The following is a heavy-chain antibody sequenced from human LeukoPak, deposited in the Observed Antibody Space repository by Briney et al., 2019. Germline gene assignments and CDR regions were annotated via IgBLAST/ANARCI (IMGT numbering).Heavy chain of an antibody. CDR3: ARAPSEIGGYYPEYFRH. CDR2: IKSDGGT. J-gene: IGHJ1*01. D-gene: IGHD3-22*01. CDR1: GFTFSTYW. Sequence: GGSLRLSCAASGFTFSTYWKHWVRQAPGKGLVWVSRIKSDGGTNYADSVKGRFTISRDNAKKTVSLQMNSLRPEDTGVYYCARAPSEIGGYYPEYFRHWGQGTLVTVSS. V-gene: IGHV3-74*01.